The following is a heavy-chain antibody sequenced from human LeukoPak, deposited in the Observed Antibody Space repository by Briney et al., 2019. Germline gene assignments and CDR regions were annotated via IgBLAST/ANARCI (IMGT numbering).Heavy chain of an antibody. CDR2: IYTSGST. CDR1: GDSISSYY. D-gene: IGHD2-15*01. J-gene: IGHJ5*02. Sequence: PSETLSLTCTLSGDSISSYYWSWIRQPAGKGLEWIGRIYTSGSTNYNPSLKSRVTMSVDTSKNQCSLNLTSVTAADTAVYYCARGAVGSSNWFDPWGQGTLVTVSS. CDR3: ARGAVGSSNWFDP. V-gene: IGHV4-4*07.